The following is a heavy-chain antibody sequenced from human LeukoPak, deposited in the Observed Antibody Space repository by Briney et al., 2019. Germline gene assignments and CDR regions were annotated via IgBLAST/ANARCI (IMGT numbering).Heavy chain of an antibody. CDR1: GGSISSGDYY. CDR3: ARVKVGDPTSFDY. Sequence: PPETLSLTCTVSGGSISSGDYYWSWIRQPPGKGLEWIGYIYYSGSTYYNPSLKSRVTISVDTSKNQFSLKLSSVTAADTAVYYCARVKVGDPTSFDYWGQGTLVTVSS. J-gene: IGHJ4*02. D-gene: IGHD2-21*02. V-gene: IGHV4-30-4*08. CDR2: IYYSGST.